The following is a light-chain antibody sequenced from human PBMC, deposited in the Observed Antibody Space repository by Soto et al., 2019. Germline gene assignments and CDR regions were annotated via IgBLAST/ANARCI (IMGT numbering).Light chain of an antibody. V-gene: IGKV4-1*01. CDR3: QQYYSTPLT. J-gene: IGKJ4*01. CDR2: WAS. Sequence: DIVMTKSPDSLAVSLGERATINCKSSQSIFSSSTNKNYLAWYQQKPGQPPELLIYWASTRESGVPDRFSGSGSATDFTLTISSLQAEDVAVYYCQQYYSTPLTFGGGTKVEIK. CDR1: QSIFSSSTNKNY.